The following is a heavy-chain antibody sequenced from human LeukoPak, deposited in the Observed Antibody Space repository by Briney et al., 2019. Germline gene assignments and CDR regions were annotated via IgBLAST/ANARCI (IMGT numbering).Heavy chain of an antibody. CDR2: IYYAGST. Sequence: SETLSLTCTISGGSVSDYYWSWIRQSPGKGLEWIGYIYYAGSTSYNPSLKSRVTISADTSKNEFSLKLNSVTAADTAVYYCASRKLGNDYWGQGTLVTVSS. D-gene: IGHD7-27*01. CDR1: GGSVSDYY. V-gene: IGHV4-59*02. CDR3: ASRKLGNDY. J-gene: IGHJ4*02.